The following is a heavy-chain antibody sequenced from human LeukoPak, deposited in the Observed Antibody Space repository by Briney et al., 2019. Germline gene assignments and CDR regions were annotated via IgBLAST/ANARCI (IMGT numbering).Heavy chain of an antibody. CDR1: GYTFTSYY. J-gene: IGHJ5*02. Sequence: GASVKVSCKASGYTFTSYYMHWVRQAPGQGLEWMGIINPSGGSTSCAQKFQGRVTMTRDTSTSTVYMELSSLRSEDTAVYYCARDLRRWADTAMVLLGFDPWGQGTLVTVSS. CDR2: INPSGGST. CDR3: ARDLRRWADTAMVLLGFDP. D-gene: IGHD5-18*01. V-gene: IGHV1-46*01.